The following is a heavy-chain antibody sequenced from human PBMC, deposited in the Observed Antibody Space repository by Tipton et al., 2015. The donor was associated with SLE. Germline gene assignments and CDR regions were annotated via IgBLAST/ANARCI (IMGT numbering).Heavy chain of an antibody. CDR2: IYYSGST. CDR3: ATSYLWYYYAMDV. D-gene: IGHD3-10*01. V-gene: IGHV4-34*01. J-gene: IGHJ6*02. CDR1: GGSFSGYY. Sequence: TLSLTCAVYGGSFSGYYWSWIRQPPGKGLEWIGSIYYSGSTYYNPSLKSRVTILVDTSKNQFSLKLSSVTAADTAVYYCATSYLWYYYAMDVWGQGTTVTVSS.